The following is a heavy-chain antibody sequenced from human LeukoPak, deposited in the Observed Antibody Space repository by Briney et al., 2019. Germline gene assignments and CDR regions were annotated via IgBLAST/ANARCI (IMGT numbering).Heavy chain of an antibody. CDR2: IYHSGST. J-gene: IGHJ3*02. CDR1: GYSISSGYY. V-gene: IGHV4-38-2*01. D-gene: IGHD3-3*01. Sequence: PSETLSPTCAVSGYSISSGYYWGWIRQPPGKGLEWIGSIYHSGSTYYNPSLKSRVTISVDTSKNQFSLKLSSVTAADTAVYYCAVAAIQTIFGVVNAFDIWGQGTMVTVSS. CDR3: AVAAIQTIFGVVNAFDI.